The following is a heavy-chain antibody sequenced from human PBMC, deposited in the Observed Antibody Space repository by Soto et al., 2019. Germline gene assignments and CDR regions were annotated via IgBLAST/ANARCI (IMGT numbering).Heavy chain of an antibody. Sequence: GGSLRLSCAASGFIFRDWFMSWIRQAPGKGLEWISYISKDSGRATRYADSVKGRFTISRDNSKNTLYLQMNSLRAEDTAVYYCAKNPGYYYDSTGYHFDYWGQGTLVTVSS. CDR2: ISKDSGRAT. J-gene: IGHJ4*02. CDR3: AKNPGYYYDSTGYHFDY. V-gene: IGHV3-11*01. CDR1: GFIFRDWF. D-gene: IGHD3-22*01.